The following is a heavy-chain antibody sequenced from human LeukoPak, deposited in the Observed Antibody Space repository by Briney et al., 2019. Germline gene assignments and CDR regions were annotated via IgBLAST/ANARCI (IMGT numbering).Heavy chain of an antibody. CDR1: GYDFMKSW. Sequence: GASLQTAFRAAGYDFMKSWIGWGRRPPAKGGEWLGIIYPDDFDTIYNPSFQGDVTISADNSITTAYLQWKSLKASDTAIYYCARLYTRLTRSIWGRFDPWGQGTLVTVSS. CDR3: ARLYTRLTRSIWGRFDP. D-gene: IGHD3-16*01. V-gene: IGHV5-51*01. J-gene: IGHJ5*02. CDR2: IYPDDFDT.